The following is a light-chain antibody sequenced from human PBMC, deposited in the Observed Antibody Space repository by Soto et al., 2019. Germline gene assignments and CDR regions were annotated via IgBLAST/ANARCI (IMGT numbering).Light chain of an antibody. CDR2: DAS. J-gene: IGKJ1*01. CDR1: QTVRNNY. Sequence: EFVLTQSPGTLSLSPGERATLSCRASQTVRNNYLAWYQQKPGQAPRLLIYDASSRATGIPDRFSGGGSGTDFTLTISSLQPDDFATYYCQHYNSYSEAFGQGTKVDIK. V-gene: IGKV3-20*01. CDR3: QHYNSYSEA.